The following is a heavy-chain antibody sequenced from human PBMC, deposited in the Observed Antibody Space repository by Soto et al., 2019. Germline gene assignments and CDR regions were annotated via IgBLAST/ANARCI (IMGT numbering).Heavy chain of an antibody. J-gene: IGHJ4*02. CDR1: GGTFSSYA. CDR2: IIPIFGTA. D-gene: IGHD1-7*01. V-gene: IGHV1-69*06. Sequence: GASVEVSCKASGGTFSSYAIGWVRQAPGQGLEWMGGIIPIFGTANYAQKFQGRVTITADKSTSTAYMELSSLRSEDTAVYYCARGNWNYFGYFDYWGQGTLVTVSS. CDR3: ARGNWNYFGYFDY.